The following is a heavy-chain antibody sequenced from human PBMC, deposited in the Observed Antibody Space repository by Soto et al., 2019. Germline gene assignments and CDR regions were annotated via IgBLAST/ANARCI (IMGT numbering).Heavy chain of an antibody. CDR2: ITGSGGTT. Sequence: LRLSCAASGFTFSSYAMSWVRQAPGKGLDWVSSITGSGGTTFYADSVKGRLTISRDNSKNTLYVQMDILRAEDTAVYYCAKDLSPNMGCMDVWGPGTTVTVSS. CDR3: AKDLSPNMGCMDV. CDR1: GFTFSSYA. J-gene: IGHJ6*02. D-gene: IGHD3-10*01. V-gene: IGHV3-23*01.